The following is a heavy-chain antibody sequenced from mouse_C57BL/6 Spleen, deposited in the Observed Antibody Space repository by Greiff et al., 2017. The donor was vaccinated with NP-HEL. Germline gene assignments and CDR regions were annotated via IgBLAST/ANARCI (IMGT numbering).Heavy chain of an antibody. CDR3: ARGDEAFAY. D-gene: IGHD3-2*02. CDR1: GYTFTSYW. CDR2: IHPNSGST. Sequence: QVQLQQPGAELVKPGASVKLSCKASGYTFTSYWMHWVKQRPGQGLEWIGMIHPNSGSTNYNEKFKSKATLTVDKSSSTAYMQLSSLTSEDSAVYYCARGDEAFAYWGQGTLVTVSA. V-gene: IGHV1-64*01. J-gene: IGHJ3*01.